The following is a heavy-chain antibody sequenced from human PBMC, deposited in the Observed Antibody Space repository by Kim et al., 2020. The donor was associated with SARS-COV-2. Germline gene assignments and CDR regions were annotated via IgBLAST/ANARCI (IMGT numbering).Heavy chain of an antibody. V-gene: IGHV1-3*01. D-gene: IGHD3-10*01. CDR3: ARDMEYYGSGSSFDAFDI. Sequence: QGRVTITRDTSASTAYMELSSLRSEDTAVYYCARDMEYYGSGSSFDAFDIWGQGTMVTVSS. J-gene: IGHJ3*02.